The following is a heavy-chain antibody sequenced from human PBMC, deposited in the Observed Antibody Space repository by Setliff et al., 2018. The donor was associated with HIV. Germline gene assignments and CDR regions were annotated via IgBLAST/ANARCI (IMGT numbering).Heavy chain of an antibody. D-gene: IGHD6-19*01. Sequence: PGGSLRLSCAASGFTFKDFTMHWVRQRPGKGLEWVSLFSRNRVTTYYADSVRGRFTISRDNSKNSLFLQMDSLRTEDTALYYCSKEHSSCWPNLDLWGQGTLVTVSS. V-gene: IGHV3-43*01. CDR3: SKEHSSCWPNLDL. J-gene: IGHJ5*02. CDR1: GFTFKDFT. CDR2: FSRNRVTT.